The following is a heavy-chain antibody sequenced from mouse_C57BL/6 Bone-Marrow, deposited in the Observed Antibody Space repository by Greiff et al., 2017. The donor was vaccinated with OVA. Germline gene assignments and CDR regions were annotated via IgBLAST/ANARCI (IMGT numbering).Heavy chain of an antibody. V-gene: IGHV5-12*01. J-gene: IGHJ1*03. CDR1: GFTFSDYY. Sequence: EVKLVESGGGLVQPGGSLKLSCAASGFTFSDYYMYWVRQTPEKRLEWVAYISNGGGSTYYPDTVKGRFTISRDNAKNTLYLQMSRLKSDDTAMYYCARRWDVGWYFDVWGTGTTVTVSS. CDR3: ARRWDVGWYFDV. CDR2: ISNGGGST. D-gene: IGHD4-1*01.